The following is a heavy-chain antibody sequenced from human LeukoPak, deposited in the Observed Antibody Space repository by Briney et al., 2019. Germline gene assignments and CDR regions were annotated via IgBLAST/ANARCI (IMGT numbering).Heavy chain of an antibody. CDR3: ARDGTGSNSGWYIH. V-gene: IGHV3-13*04. J-gene: IGHJ4*02. D-gene: IGHD6-19*01. CDR2: IDTAGGT. CDR1: GFTFSSFD. Sequence: GGSLRLSRAASGFTFSSFDMHWVRQTTGKGLEWVSAIDTAGGTYYPDSVRGRFTISRDNSKNTLYLQMNSLRAEDTAVYYCARDGTGSNSGWYIHWGQGALVTVSS.